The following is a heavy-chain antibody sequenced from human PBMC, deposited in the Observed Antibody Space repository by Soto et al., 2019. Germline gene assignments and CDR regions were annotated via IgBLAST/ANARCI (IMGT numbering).Heavy chain of an antibody. D-gene: IGHD6-19*01. Sequence: QVQLVESGGGVVQPGRSLRLSCAASGFTFSSYGMHWVRQAPGKGLEWVAVISYDGSNKYYADSVKGRFTISRDNSKNTLYLQMNSLRAEDTAVYYCAKHINRKAVAGTVFDYWGQGTLVTVSS. J-gene: IGHJ4*02. CDR1: GFTFSSYG. V-gene: IGHV3-30*18. CDR3: AKHINRKAVAGTVFDY. CDR2: ISYDGSNK.